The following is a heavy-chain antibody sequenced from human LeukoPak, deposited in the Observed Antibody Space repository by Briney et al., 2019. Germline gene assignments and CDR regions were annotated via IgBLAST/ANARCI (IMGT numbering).Heavy chain of an antibody. CDR2: IYTSGST. V-gene: IGHV4-61*02. CDR3: ARGSGYDSFYVDY. J-gene: IGHJ4*02. CDR1: GGSISSGSYY. Sequence: SETLSLTCTVSGGSISSGSYYWSWIRQPAGKGLEWIGRIYTSGSTNYNPSFKSRVTISVDTSKNQFSLKLSSVTAADTAVYYCARGSGYDSFYVDYWGQGTLVTVSS. D-gene: IGHD5-12*01.